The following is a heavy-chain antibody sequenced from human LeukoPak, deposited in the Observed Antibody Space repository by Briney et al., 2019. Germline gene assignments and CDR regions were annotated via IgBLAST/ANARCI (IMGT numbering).Heavy chain of an antibody. V-gene: IGHV4-39*07. CDR1: GGSISSSSYY. Sequence: SETLSLTCTVPGGSISSSSYYWGWIRQPPGKGLEWIGSIYYSGSTYYNPSLKSRVTISVDTSKNQFSLKLRSVTAADTAVYYCARDAKYYYGSRTYFFFEYWGQGTLLTVSS. J-gene: IGHJ4*02. CDR2: IYYSGST. CDR3: ARDAKYYYGSRTYFFFEY. D-gene: IGHD3-10*01.